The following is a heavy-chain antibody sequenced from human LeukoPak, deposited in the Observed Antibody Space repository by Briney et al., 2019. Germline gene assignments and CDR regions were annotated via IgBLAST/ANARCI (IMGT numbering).Heavy chain of an antibody. D-gene: IGHD2-21*02. Sequence: GGSLRLSCAASRFTFSSYAMSWVRQAPGKGLEWVANIKQDGSEKYYVDSVKGRFTISGDNAKNSLYLQMNSLRAEDTAVYYCAREGGDAYFDYWGQGTLVTVSS. CDR2: IKQDGSEK. CDR1: RFTFSSYA. J-gene: IGHJ4*02. V-gene: IGHV3-7*01. CDR3: AREGGDAYFDY.